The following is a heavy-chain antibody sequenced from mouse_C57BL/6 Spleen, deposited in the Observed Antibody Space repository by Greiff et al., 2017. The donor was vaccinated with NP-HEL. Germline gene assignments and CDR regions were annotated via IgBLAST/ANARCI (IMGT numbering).Heavy chain of an antibody. CDR1: GFTFSDFY. CDR3: ARDGPDGYDWYFDV. CDR2: SRNKANDYTT. J-gene: IGHJ1*03. D-gene: IGHD2-2*01. Sequence: EVKLMESGGGLVQSGRSLRLSCATSGFTFSDFYMEWVRQAPGKGLEWIAASRNKANDYTTEYSASVKGRFIVSRDTSQSILYLQMNALRAEDTAIYYCARDGPDGYDWYFDVWGTGTTVTVSS. V-gene: IGHV7-1*01.